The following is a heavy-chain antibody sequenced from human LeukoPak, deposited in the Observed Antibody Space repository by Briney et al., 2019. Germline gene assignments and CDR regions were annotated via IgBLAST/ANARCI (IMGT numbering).Heavy chain of an antibody. CDR3: ARVPHAMVRGVIITEFYFDY. Sequence: GGSLRLSCAASGLTFSSYSMNWVRQAPGKGLEWVSSIVSSSNYIYYADSVKGRFTISRDNAKNSLYLQMNSLRAEDTAVYYCARVPHAMVRGVIITEFYFDYWGQGTLVTVSS. CDR2: IVSSSNYI. CDR1: GLTFSSYS. V-gene: IGHV3-21*01. J-gene: IGHJ4*02. D-gene: IGHD3-10*01.